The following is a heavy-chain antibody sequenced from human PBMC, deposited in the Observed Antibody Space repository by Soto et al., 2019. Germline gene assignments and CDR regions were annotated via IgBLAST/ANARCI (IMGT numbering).Heavy chain of an antibody. J-gene: IGHJ6*02. CDR2: INAGNGNT. V-gene: IGHV1-3*01. D-gene: IGHD2-2*01. CDR3: ARGVPAANSYYYYGMDV. CDR1: GITFSTYA. Sequence: ASVKVSCKASGITFSTYAIHWVRQAPGQRLEWMGWINAGNGNTRYSQKFQGRVTITRDTSASTAYMELSSLRSEDTAVYYCARGVPAANSYYYYGMDVWGQGTTVTVSS.